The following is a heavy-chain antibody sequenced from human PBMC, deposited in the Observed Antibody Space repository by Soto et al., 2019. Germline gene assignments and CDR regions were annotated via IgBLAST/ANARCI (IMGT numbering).Heavy chain of an antibody. CDR2: INHSGST. V-gene: IGHV4-34*01. Sequence: SETLSLTCAVYGGSFSGYYCSWIRQPPGKGLEWIGEINHSGSTNYNPSLKSRVTISVDRSKNQFSLKLSSVTAADTAVYYCARGESVATIFGGPVPFHYWGQGTLVTVSS. CDR3: ARGESVATIFGGPVPFHY. D-gene: IGHD2-21*01. CDR1: GGSFSGYY. J-gene: IGHJ4*02.